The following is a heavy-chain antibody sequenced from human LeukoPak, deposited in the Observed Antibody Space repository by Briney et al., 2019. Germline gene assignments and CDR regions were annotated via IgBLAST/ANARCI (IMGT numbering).Heavy chain of an antibody. V-gene: IGHV3-33*01. J-gene: IGHJ6*02. CDR1: GFTFSSYG. CDR3: ARAWREGGMDV. CDR2: IWYDGSNK. Sequence: GGSRRLSCAAAGFTFSSYGMHWVRQAPGKGLEWAAVIWYDGSNKYYADSVKGRFTISRDNSKNTLYLQMNSLRAEDTAVYYCARAWREGGMDVWGQGTTVTVSS.